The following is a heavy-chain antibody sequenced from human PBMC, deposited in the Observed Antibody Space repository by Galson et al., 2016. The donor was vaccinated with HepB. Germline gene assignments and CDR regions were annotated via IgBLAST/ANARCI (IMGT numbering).Heavy chain of an antibody. CDR3: ARDPRPYSSGWYVAWFDP. D-gene: IGHD6-19*01. J-gene: IGHJ5*02. CDR2: INPSGGST. V-gene: IGHV1-46*01. CDR1: GYTFTRYY. Sequence: SVKVSCKASGYTFTRYYIHWVRQAPGQGLEWMGVINPSGGSTKDAQKFQGRITISRDTVANTAFMDLSRLTSEDTAVYYCARDPRPYSSGWYVAWFDPWGPGTLVTVSS.